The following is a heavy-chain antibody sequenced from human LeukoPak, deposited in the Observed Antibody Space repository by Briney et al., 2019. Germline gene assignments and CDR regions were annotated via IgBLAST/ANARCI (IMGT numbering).Heavy chain of an antibody. J-gene: IGHJ5*02. V-gene: IGHV4-4*09. Sequence: MTSETLSLTCTVSGGSISSYYWSWIRQPPGKGLEWIGYIYTSGSPNYNPSLKSRVTISVDTSKNQFSLGLSSVTAADTAVYYCAGSGYDWFDPWGQGTLVTVSS. CDR1: GGSISSYY. CDR3: AGSGYDWFDP. D-gene: IGHD5-12*01. CDR2: IYTSGSP.